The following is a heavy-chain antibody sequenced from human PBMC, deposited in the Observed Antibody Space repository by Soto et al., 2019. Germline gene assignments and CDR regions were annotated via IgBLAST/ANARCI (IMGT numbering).Heavy chain of an antibody. J-gene: IGHJ5*02. CDR2: IYYSGST. CDR3: ARRPGIAAAGNWFDP. Sequence: SETLSLTCTVSGGSISSYYWSWIRQPPGKGLEWIGYIYYSGSTNYNPSLKSRVTISVDTSKNQFSLKLSSVTAADTAVYYCARRPGIAAAGNWFDPWGQGTLVTVSS. CDR1: GGSISSYY. V-gene: IGHV4-59*01. D-gene: IGHD6-13*01.